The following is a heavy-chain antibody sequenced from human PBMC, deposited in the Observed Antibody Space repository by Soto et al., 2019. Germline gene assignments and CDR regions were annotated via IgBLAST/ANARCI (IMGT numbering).Heavy chain of an antibody. V-gene: IGHV3-30*18. CDR1: GFTFSSYG. Sequence: QVQLVESGGGVVQPGRSLRLSCAASGFTFSSYGMHWVRQAPGKGLEWVAVISYDGSNKYYADSVKGRFTISRDNSKNTPYLQMNSLRAEDTAVYYCAKDAAHYYYYGMDVWGQGTTVTVSS. D-gene: IGHD6-25*01. CDR3: AKDAAHYYYYGMDV. CDR2: ISYDGSNK. J-gene: IGHJ6*02.